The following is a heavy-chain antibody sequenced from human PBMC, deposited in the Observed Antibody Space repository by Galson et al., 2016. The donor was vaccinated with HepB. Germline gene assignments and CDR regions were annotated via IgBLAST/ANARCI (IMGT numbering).Heavy chain of an antibody. V-gene: IGHV4-4*09. J-gene: IGHJ6*02. D-gene: IGHD3/OR15-3a*01. Sequence: SETLSLTCTVSGGPVSTFYWNWIRQPPGKGLEWIGYSYFNGGTNYNPSLKSRVTLSVDTSKNEFSLRLTSVTVADTAVYFCASIGSLWTNGLDVWGQGTTVAVAS. CDR1: GGPVSTFY. CDR2: SYFNGGT. CDR3: ASIGSLWTNGLDV.